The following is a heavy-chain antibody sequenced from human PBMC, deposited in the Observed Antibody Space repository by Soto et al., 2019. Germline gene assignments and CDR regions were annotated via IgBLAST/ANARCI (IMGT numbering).Heavy chain of an antibody. J-gene: IGHJ5*02. Sequence: QVQLQESGPGLVKPSETLSLTCTVSGGSISSYYWSWIRQPPGKGLEWIGYIYYSGRTNYNPSLKSRVTISVDTSKNQFYLKLSSVTAADTAVYYCASAPGGNYERGWFDPWGQGTLVTVSS. D-gene: IGHD1-7*01. V-gene: IGHV4-59*01. CDR1: GGSISSYY. CDR2: IYYSGRT. CDR3: ASAPGGNYERGWFDP.